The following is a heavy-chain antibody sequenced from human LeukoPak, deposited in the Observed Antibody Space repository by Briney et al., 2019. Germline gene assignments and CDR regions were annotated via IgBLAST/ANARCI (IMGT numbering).Heavy chain of an antibody. V-gene: IGHV1-2*02. D-gene: IGHD6-13*01. CDR3: ARAIAAAGTHFDY. Sequence: ASVKVSCKASGYTFTGYYMHWVRQAPGQGLEWMGWINPNSGGTNYAQKFQGRVTMTRDTSISTAYMELSRLRSDDTAVYYCARAIAAAGTHFDYWGQGTLVTVSS. CDR1: GYTFTGYY. J-gene: IGHJ4*02. CDR2: INPNSGGT.